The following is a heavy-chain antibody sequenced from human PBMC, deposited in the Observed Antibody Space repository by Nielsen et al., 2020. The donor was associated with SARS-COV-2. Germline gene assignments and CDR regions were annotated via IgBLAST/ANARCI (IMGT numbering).Heavy chain of an antibody. CDR3: ARVGGFYYDSSGYYSAGGFDL. J-gene: IGHJ2*01. CDR2: IKQDGSEK. D-gene: IGHD3-22*01. CDR1: GFTFSSYW. V-gene: IGHV3-7*03. Sequence: GGSLRLSCAASGFTFSSYWMSWVRQAPGKGLEWVANIKQDGSEKYYVDSVKGRFTISRDNAKNLLYLQMNSLRAEDTAVYFCARVGGFYYDSSGYYSAGGFDLWGRGTLVTVSS.